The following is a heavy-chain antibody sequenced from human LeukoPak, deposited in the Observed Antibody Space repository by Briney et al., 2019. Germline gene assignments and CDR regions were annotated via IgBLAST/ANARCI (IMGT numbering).Heavy chain of an antibody. Sequence: SETLSLTCTVSGGSISSYYWSWIRQPAGKGLEWIGRIYTSGSTNYNPSLKSRVTMSVDTSKNQFSLKLSSVTAADTAVYYCARDSSYDILTGYYKPFDYWGQGTLVTVSS. CDR3: ARDSSYDILTGYYKPFDY. CDR2: IYTSGST. J-gene: IGHJ4*02. CDR1: GGSISSYY. D-gene: IGHD3-9*01. V-gene: IGHV4-4*07.